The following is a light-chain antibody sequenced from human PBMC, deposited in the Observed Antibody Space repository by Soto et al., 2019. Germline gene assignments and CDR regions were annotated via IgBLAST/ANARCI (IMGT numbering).Light chain of an antibody. CDR3: QQYNNWPPYT. CDR2: GAS. J-gene: IGKJ2*01. CDR1: QSVSRSF. V-gene: IGKV3-20*01. Sequence: EIVLTHSPATLSLSPWERATLSCRASQSVSRSFLTWYQQKPGQAPRLLIYGASSRATGIPDRFSGSGSGTDFTLTISRLEPEDFAVYYCQQYNNWPPYTFGQGTKVDIK.